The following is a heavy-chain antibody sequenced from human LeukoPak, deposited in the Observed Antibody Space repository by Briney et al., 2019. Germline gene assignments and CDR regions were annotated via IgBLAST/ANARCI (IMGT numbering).Heavy chain of an antibody. CDR1: GGSISSGGYY. V-gene: IGHV4-31*03. CDR3: ARGPIDDGGVIAI. Sequence: SETLSLTCTVSGGSISSGGYYWSWIRQHPGKGLEWIGYIYYSGSTYYNPSLKSRVTMSVDTSKNQFSLKLSSVTAADTAVYYCARGPIDDGGVIAIWGQGTLVTVSS. J-gene: IGHJ4*02. CDR2: IYYSGST. D-gene: IGHD3-16*02.